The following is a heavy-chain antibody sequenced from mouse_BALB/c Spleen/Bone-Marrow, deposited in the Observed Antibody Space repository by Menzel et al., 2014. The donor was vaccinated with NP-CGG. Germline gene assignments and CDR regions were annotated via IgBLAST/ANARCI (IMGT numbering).Heavy chain of an antibody. D-gene: IGHD2-2*01. CDR2: INPSNGGT. CDR1: GYTFTSYY. Sequence: QVQLQQSGAELVKPGASVKLSCKASGYTFTSYYMYWVKQRPGQGLEWIGEINPSNGGTNFNEKFKSKATLTVDKSSSTAYMQLSSLTSEDSAVYYCTRSGTSWLRRSWYFDVWGAGTTVTVSP. V-gene: IGHV1S81*02. J-gene: IGHJ1*01. CDR3: TRSGTSWLRRSWYFDV.